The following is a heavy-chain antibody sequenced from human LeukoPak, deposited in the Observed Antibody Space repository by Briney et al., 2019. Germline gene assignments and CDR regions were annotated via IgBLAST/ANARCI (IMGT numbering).Heavy chain of an antibody. CDR3: ARDSGDGYNLNFDY. Sequence: ASVKVSCKASGYTFTGYYMHWVRQAPGQGLEWMGWISPNSGGANYAQKFQGRVTMTRDTSISTAYMELSRLRSDDTAVYYCARDSGDGYNLNFDYWGQGTLVTVSS. D-gene: IGHD5-24*01. CDR2: ISPNSGGA. V-gene: IGHV1-2*02. J-gene: IGHJ4*02. CDR1: GYTFTGYY.